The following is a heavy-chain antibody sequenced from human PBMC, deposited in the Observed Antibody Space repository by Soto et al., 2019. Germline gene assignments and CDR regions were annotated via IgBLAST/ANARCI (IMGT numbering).Heavy chain of an antibody. J-gene: IGHJ5*02. D-gene: IGHD2-2*01. CDR1: GGSISSYY. Sequence: SETLSLTCTVSGGSISSYYWSWIRQPPGRGLEWIGYIYYSGSTNYNPSLKSRVTISVDTSKNQFSLKLSSVTAADTAVYYCARGYCVTTSCYDWFDPWGQGTLVTVSS. CDR2: IYYSGST. CDR3: ARGYCVTTSCYDWFDP. V-gene: IGHV4-59*01.